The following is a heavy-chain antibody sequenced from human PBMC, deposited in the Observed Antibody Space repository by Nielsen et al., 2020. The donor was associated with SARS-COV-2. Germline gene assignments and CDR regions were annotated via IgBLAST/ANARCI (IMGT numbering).Heavy chain of an antibody. CDR3: ARDPGYSSSWYYYYYGMDV. Sequence: ASMKVSCNASGYTFTSYAMNWVRQAPGQGLEWMGWINTNTGNPTYAQGFTGRFVFSLDTSVSTAYLQSSSLKAEDTAVYYCARDPGYSSSWYYYYYGMDVWGQGTTVTVSS. CDR2: INTNTGNP. V-gene: IGHV7-4-1*02. J-gene: IGHJ6*02. D-gene: IGHD6-13*01. CDR1: GYTFTSYA.